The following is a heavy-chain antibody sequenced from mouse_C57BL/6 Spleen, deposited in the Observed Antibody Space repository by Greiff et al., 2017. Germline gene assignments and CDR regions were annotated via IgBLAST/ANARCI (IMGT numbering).Heavy chain of an antibody. CDR2: ISSGSSTI. J-gene: IGHJ4*01. CDR1: GFTFSDYG. V-gene: IGHV5-17*01. D-gene: IGHD2-1*01. CDR3: ARPDGNYVRGAMDY. Sequence: EVNVVESGGGLVKPGGSLKLSCAASGFTFSDYGMHWVRQAPEKGLEWVAYISSGSSTIYYADTVKGRFTISRDNAKNTLFLQMTSLRSEDTAMYYCARPDGNYVRGAMDYWGQGTSVTVSS.